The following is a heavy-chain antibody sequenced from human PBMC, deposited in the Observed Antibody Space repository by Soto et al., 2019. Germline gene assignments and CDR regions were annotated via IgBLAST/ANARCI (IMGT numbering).Heavy chain of an antibody. CDR2: IYYSGST. CDR1: GGSISSGGYY. D-gene: IGHD6-19*01. CDR3: ARASPGESSGWYPPDY. V-gene: IGHV4-31*03. Sequence: QVQLQESGPGLVKPSQTLSLTCTVSGGSISSGGYYWSWIRQHPGKGLEWIGYIYYSGSTYYNPSLKSRVTISVDTSKNQFSLKLSSVTAADTAVYYCARASPGESSGWYPPDYWGQGTLVTVSS. J-gene: IGHJ4*02.